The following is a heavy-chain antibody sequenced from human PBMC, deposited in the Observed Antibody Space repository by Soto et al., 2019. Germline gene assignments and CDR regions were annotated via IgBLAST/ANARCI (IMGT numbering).Heavy chain of an antibody. CDR2: INHSGST. J-gene: IGHJ4*02. D-gene: IGHD3-10*01. V-gene: IGHV4-34*01. CDR1: GGSFSGYY. Sequence: SETLSLTCAVYGGSFSGYYWSWIRQPPGKGLEWIGEINHSGSTNYNPSLKSRVTISVDTSKNQFSLKLSSVTAADTAVYYCARVITLVPFDYWGQGTLVTVSS. CDR3: ARVITLVPFDY.